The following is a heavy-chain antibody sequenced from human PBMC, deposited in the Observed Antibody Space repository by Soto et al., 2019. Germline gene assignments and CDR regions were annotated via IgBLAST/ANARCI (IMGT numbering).Heavy chain of an antibody. V-gene: IGHV4-4*02. CDR3: ARGERQQQRDY. CDR1: GNSNHSDKC. CDR2: IHHSGNS. Sequence: SETMSLTCAVSGNSNHSDKCWSCVRQPPGKGLEWIGEIHHSGNSNYNPSLKSRVIISVDKSKNQFSLKLSSVTDADTAVYYCARGERQQQRDYWGQGTLVTVS. J-gene: IGHJ4*02. D-gene: IGHD6-13*01.